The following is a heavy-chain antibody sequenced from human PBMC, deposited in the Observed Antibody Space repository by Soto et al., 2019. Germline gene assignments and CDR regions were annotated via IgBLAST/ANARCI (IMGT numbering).Heavy chain of an antibody. D-gene: IGHD3-10*01. CDR3: AKSTVRGGTLYGSRYYYYYGMDV. CDR1: GFTFSSYG. CDR2: ISYDGSNK. Sequence: QVQLVESGGGVVQPGRSLRLSCAASGFTFSSYGMHWVRQAPGKGLEWVAVISYDGSNKYYADSVKGRFTISRDNSKNTLYLQMNSLRAEDTAVYYCAKSTVRGGTLYGSRYYYYYGMDVW. V-gene: IGHV3-30*18. J-gene: IGHJ6*01.